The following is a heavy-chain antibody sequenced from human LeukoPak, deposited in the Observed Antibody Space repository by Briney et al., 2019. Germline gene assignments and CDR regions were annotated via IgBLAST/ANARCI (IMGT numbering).Heavy chain of an antibody. Sequence: NPSETLSLTCTVSGYSISSGYYWGWIRQPPGKGLEWIGEINHSGSTNYNPSLKSRVTISVDTSKNQFSLKLSSVTAADTAVYYCAREGSGWGQGTLVTVSS. V-gene: IGHV4-38-2*02. CDR2: INHSGST. CDR3: AREGSG. J-gene: IGHJ4*02. D-gene: IGHD6-19*01. CDR1: GYSISSGYY.